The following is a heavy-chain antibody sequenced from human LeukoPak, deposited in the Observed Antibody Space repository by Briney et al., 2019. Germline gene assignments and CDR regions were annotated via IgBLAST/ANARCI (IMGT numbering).Heavy chain of an antibody. D-gene: IGHD5-12*01. CDR1: GGTFSSYA. V-gene: IGHV1-69*05. J-gene: IGHJ4*02. CDR2: IIPIFGTA. Sequence: SVKVSCKASGGTFSSYAISWVRQAPGQGLEWMGGIIPIFGTANYAQKFQGRVTMTTETSTSTAYMELRSLRSDDTAVYYCARALSRGYSGYDYGLGYWGQGTLVTVSS. CDR3: ARALSRGYSGYDYGLGY.